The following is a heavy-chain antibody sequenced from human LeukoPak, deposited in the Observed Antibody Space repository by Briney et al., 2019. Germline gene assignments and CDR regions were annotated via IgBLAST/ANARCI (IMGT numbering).Heavy chain of an antibody. CDR1: GLTFTNAW. V-gene: IGHV3-15*05. D-gene: IGHD2-2*01. CDR2: IKSKTDGGTT. Sequence: GGSLRLSCAASGLTFTNAWMSWVRQAPGKGLEWVGRIKSKTDGGTTDYAAPVKGRFTISRDNTKNSLYLQMNSLRVDDTAVYYCAAAVDAPAGPHWGQGILVTVSS. CDR3: AAAVDAPAGPH. J-gene: IGHJ4*02.